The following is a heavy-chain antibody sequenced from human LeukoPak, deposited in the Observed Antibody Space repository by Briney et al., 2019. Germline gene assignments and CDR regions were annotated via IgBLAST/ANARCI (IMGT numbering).Heavy chain of an antibody. D-gene: IGHD3-22*01. J-gene: IGHJ2*01. Sequence: ASVKVSCKASGYTFTTCAMNWVRQAPGQGLEWMGWISAYNGNTNYAQKLQGRVTMTTDTSTSTAYMELRSLRSDDTAVYYCARDSLPGHYDSSGYSPFWYFDLWGRGTLVTVSS. V-gene: IGHV1-18*01. CDR2: ISAYNGNT. CDR1: GYTFTTCA. CDR3: ARDSLPGHYDSSGYSPFWYFDL.